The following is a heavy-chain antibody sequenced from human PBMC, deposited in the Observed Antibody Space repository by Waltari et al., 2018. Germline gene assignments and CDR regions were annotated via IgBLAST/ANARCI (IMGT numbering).Heavy chain of an antibody. CDR2: TDHSADI. D-gene: IGHD3-3*01. V-gene: IGHV4-34*02. CDR1: GGPLSSSH. CDR3: ARKLSPFGLGRAPWFAP. Sequence: QVQLQQWGPGLLKPSETLSLTCVVTGGPLSSSHWSWIRQPPEKGLEWIGETDHSADIIYNPSLKRRVTMSIDTSKNQFSLKVTSVTVADTGIYYCARKLSPFGLGRAPWFAPWGQGTLVTVSS. J-gene: IGHJ5*02.